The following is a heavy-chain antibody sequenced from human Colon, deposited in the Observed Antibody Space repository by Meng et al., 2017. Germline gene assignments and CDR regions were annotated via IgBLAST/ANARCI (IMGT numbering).Heavy chain of an antibody. CDR1: GDSITSTKW. V-gene: IGHV4-4*03. Sequence: QGQLQASGPGLVKPPETLSLTCAVSGDSITSTKWWNWVRQPPGKRLEWIGEIHHSETTNYNPSLESRVTISIDNSKNQFSLKLDSVTAADTAVYYCARVTYDDSRGYYGTDYWGQGTLVTVSS. CDR3: ARVTYDDSRGYYGTDY. J-gene: IGHJ4*02. CDR2: IHHSETT. D-gene: IGHD3-22*01.